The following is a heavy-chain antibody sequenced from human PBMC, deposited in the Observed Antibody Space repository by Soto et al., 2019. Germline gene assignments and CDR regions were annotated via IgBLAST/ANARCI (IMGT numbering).Heavy chain of an antibody. CDR3: GRDTNCSASGSGVDF. J-gene: IGHJ4*02. V-gene: IGHV3-21*01. Sequence: EVQLVESGGGLVSPGGSLRLSCVASGFTFSSYSMSWVRQAPGEGLEWVSSITSNTNYIHYGDSVKGRFAISRDNAKNSLYLQMNSLRADDTAVYFCGRDTNCSASGSGVDFWGQGTLVTVSS. CDR1: GFTFSSYS. D-gene: IGHD3-10*01. CDR2: ITSNTNYI.